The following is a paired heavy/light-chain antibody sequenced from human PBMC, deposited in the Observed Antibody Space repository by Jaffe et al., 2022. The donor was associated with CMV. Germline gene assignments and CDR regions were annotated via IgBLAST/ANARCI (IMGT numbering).Heavy chain of an antibody. Sequence: QVQLVQSGAEVKKPGASVKVSCKASGYTFTGYYMHWVRQAPGQGLEWMGWINPNSGGTNNVQKFQGRVTMTRDTSISTAYMELSRLRSDDTAVYYCARDRDDAFDIWGQGTMVTVSS. D-gene: IGHD3-10*01. CDR1: GYTFTGYY. J-gene: IGHJ3*02. CDR3: ARDRDDAFDI. V-gene: IGHV1-2*02. CDR2: INPNSGGT.
Light chain of an antibody. CDR2: GKN. V-gene: IGLV3-19*01. Sequence: SSELTQDPAVSVALGQTVRITCQGDSLRSYYASWYQQKPGQAPVLVIYGKNNRPSGIPDRFSGSSSGNAASLTITGAQAEDEADYYCHSRDSSANHLRVFGGGTKLTVL. CDR3: HSRDSSANHLRV. CDR1: SLRSYY. J-gene: IGLJ3*02.